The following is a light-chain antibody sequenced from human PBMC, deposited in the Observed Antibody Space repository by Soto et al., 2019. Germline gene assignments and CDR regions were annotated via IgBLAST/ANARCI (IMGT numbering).Light chain of an antibody. CDR3: RSYTRASTLLYL. Sequence: QSALTQPASVSGSPGQSITSSCTGTRSDVGGYNYVSWYQQHPGIAPKLLIYGGTNRPSGVSTRFSGSKSGNTASLTISGRQAEDEADYHCRSYTRASTLLYLLGTGTKLTVL. V-gene: IGLV2-14*01. CDR1: RSDVGGYNY. J-gene: IGLJ1*01. CDR2: GGT.